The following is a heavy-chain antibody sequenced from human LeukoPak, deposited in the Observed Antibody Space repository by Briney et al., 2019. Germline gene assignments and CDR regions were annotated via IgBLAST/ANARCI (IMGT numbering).Heavy chain of an antibody. Sequence: PSETLSLTCAVYGGSFRGYYWSWIRQPPGKGREWIGEINHSGSTNYTPSLKSRVTISVDTSKNQFSLKLSSVTAADTAVYYCARGLGSSSGYSLDYWGQGTLVTVSS. D-gene: IGHD3-22*01. CDR1: GGSFRGYY. CDR3: ARGLGSSSGYSLDY. CDR2: INHSGST. V-gene: IGHV4-34*01. J-gene: IGHJ4*02.